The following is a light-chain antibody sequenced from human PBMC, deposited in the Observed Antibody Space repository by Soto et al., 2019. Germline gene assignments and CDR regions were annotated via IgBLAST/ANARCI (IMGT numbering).Light chain of an antibody. J-gene: IGKJ5*01. V-gene: IGKV3D-15*01. Sequence: EIVLTQSPATLSLSPGERATLSCRASQSVSSHLVWYQQKPGQAPRLLISDASNRATGIPARFSGSGSGTEFTLTISSLQSEDFAVYYCQQYNNWASITFGQGTRLEIK. CDR1: QSVSSH. CDR3: QQYNNWASIT. CDR2: DAS.